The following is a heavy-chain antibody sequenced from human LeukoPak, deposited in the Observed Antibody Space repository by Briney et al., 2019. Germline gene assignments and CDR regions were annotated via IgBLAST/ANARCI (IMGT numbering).Heavy chain of an antibody. CDR1: GLTFSDYS. CDR2: ISAGGGST. CDR3: AKDAAGPEY. V-gene: IGHV3-23*01. Sequence: GGSLRLSCAASGLTFSDYSMTWVRQAPGKGLFWVSGISAGGGSTYYANSVKGRFTISRDNSRNTLYLQMNSLRAEDTAVYYCAKDAAGPEYWGQGTLVTVSS. J-gene: IGHJ4*02. D-gene: IGHD6-13*01.